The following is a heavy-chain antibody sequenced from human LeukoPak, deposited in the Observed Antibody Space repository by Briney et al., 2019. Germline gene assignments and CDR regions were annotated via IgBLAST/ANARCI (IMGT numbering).Heavy chain of an antibody. D-gene: IGHD1-26*01. CDR2: IKQDGSET. Sequence: GGSLRLSCAASGFTLSNYWMSWVRQAPGKGLEWVANIKQDGSETYYVDSVRGRFTFSRDNAENSVYLQMNSLRAEDTAVYYCARVHSGSLFHLFDYWGQGTPVTVSS. CDR1: GFTLSNYW. CDR3: ARVHSGSLFHLFDY. J-gene: IGHJ4*02. V-gene: IGHV3-7*01.